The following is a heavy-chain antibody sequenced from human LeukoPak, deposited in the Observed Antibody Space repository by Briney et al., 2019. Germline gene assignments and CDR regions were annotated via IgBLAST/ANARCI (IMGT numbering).Heavy chain of an antibody. V-gene: IGHV1-2*02. Sequence: ASMKLSCKASGFTFTGYYIHWVRQAPGQGLEWMGWVNPNSGGTNYAQMFQGRVTMTRDTSLSTAYMGLSWLRSDDTAVYYCARDSYGGNWSLGYWGQGTLVTVSS. CDR3: ARDSYGGNWSLGY. CDR2: VNPNSGGT. D-gene: IGHD4-23*01. J-gene: IGHJ4*02. CDR1: GFTFTGYY.